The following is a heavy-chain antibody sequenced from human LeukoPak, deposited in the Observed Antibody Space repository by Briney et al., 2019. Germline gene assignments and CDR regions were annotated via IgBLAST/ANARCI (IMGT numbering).Heavy chain of an antibody. Sequence: GGSLRLSCAASGFTFSSYSMNWVRQAPGKGLEWVSYISSSGTTVYYADSLKGRFTVSRDNAKNSVYLQMNRLGAEDTATYYCARDPSRSGELLPTDYWGQGTLVTVSS. CDR3: ARDPSRSGELLPTDY. D-gene: IGHD3-10*01. V-gene: IGHV3-48*04. CDR1: GFTFSSYS. J-gene: IGHJ4*02. CDR2: ISSSGTTV.